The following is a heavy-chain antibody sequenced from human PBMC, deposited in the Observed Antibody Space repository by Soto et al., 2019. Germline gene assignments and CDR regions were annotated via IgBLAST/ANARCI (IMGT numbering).Heavy chain of an antibody. D-gene: IGHD2-21*02. Sequence: SETLSLTCTVSGGSISSVNYYWSWIRQPPGKGLEWIGYIYYSGSTYYNPSLRSRVTISVDTSRNQFSLKLSSVTAADTAVYYCARAMVVTQNWFDPWGQGTLVNVSS. CDR1: GGSISSVNYY. CDR3: ARAMVVTQNWFDP. J-gene: IGHJ5*02. CDR2: IYYSGST. V-gene: IGHV4-30-4*01.